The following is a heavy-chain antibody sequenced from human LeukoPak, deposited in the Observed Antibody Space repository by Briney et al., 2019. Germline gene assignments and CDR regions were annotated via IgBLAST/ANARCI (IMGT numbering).Heavy chain of an antibody. V-gene: IGHV4/OR15-8*02. Sequence: SETLSLTCGVSGGSISGANWWSWFRQPPGQGLEWSGEISLAGQTNYNPSLNGRVTMSLDKPSNQLSLHFKSTTGAHTATYYCSGQSGPFCPFGYWGQGTLVIVSS. D-gene: IGHD1-26*01. CDR2: ISLAGQT. J-gene: IGHJ4*02. CDR1: GGSISGANW. CDR3: SGQSGPFCPFGY.